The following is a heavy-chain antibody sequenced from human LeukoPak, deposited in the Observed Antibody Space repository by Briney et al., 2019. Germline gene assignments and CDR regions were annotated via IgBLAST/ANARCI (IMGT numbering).Heavy chain of an antibody. Sequence: LRLSCAASGFTVSSNYMSWIRQHPGKGLEWIGYVYYSGSTYYNPSLKSRVTISVDTSKNQFSLKLSSVTAADTAVYYCASRSGDFDYWGQGTLVTVSS. J-gene: IGHJ4*02. CDR3: ASRSGDFDY. CDR1: GFTVSSNY. CDR2: VYYSGST. D-gene: IGHD3-10*01. V-gene: IGHV4-31*02.